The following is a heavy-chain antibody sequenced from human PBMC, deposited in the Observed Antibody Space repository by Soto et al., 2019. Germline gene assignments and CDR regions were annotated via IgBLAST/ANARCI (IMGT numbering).Heavy chain of an antibody. V-gene: IGHV4-30-4*01. J-gene: IGHJ4*02. D-gene: IGHD1-1*01. Sequence: NPSETLSLTCTVSGGSISRGDYYWSWIRQPPGKGLEWIGYIYYSGSTYHNPSLKSRVSMTVDTSRNQFSLNLPSVTASDTAVYYCARIAGGYNGYFDYWGQGTLVTVSS. CDR3: ARIAGGYNGYFDY. CDR1: GGSISRGDYY. CDR2: IYYSGST.